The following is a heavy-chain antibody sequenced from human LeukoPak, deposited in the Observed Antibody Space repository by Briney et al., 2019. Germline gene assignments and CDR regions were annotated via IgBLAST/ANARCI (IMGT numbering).Heavy chain of an antibody. CDR2: IYPGDSDT. J-gene: IGHJ4*02. CDR3: ARLQGGSLSSIDY. CDR1: GYSFTIYW. Sequence: GESLKISCKGSGYSFTIYWIGWVRQMPGKVLEWMGIIYPGDSDTRYSPPFQGQVTIPADKSISTAYLQWSSLKAPDTAMYYCARLQGGSLSSIDYWGQGTLVTVSS. V-gene: IGHV5-51*01. D-gene: IGHD2-15*01.